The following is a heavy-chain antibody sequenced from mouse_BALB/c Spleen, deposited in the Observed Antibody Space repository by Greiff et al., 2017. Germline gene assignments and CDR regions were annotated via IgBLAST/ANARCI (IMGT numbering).Heavy chain of an antibody. J-gene: IGHJ4*01. CDR3: ARCYYDYDRYYAMDY. CDR1: GFTFSSFG. D-gene: IGHD2-4*01. Sequence: EVQGVESGGGLVQPGGSLKLSCAASGFTFSSFGMHWVRQAPEKGLEWVAYISSGSSTIYYADTVKGRFTISRDNPKNTLFLQMTSLRSEDTAMYDCARCYYDYDRYYAMDYWGQGTSVTVSS. V-gene: IGHV5-17*02. CDR2: ISSGSSTI.